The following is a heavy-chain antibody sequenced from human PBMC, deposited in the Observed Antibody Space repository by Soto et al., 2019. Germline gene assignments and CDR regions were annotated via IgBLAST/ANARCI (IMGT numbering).Heavy chain of an antibody. D-gene: IGHD3-9*01. J-gene: IGHJ4*02. V-gene: IGHV4-34*01. CDR3: ARTYGTTGYYRRYFDY. Sequence: SETLSLTCAVYGGSFSGYYWSWIRQPPGKGLEWIGEINHSGSTNYNPSLKSRVTLSLDTSRNQFSLKLSSVTAADTAVYYCARTYGTTGYYRRYFDYWGQGTLVTVSS. CDR1: GGSFSGYY. CDR2: INHSGST.